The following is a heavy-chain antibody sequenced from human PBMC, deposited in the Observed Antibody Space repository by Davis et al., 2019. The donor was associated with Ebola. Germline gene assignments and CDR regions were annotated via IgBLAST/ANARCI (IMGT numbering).Heavy chain of an antibody. J-gene: IGHJ6*02. V-gene: IGHV7-4-1*01. CDR2: INTNTRNP. Sequence: AASVKVSCKASGCTFTSYAMNWVRQAPGQGLEWMGWINTNTRNPTYAQGFTGRFVFSLDTSVSTAYLQIGSLKAEDTAVYYCARDRPYYGMDVWGQGTTVTVSS. CDR3: ARDRPYYGMDV. CDR1: GCTFTSYA.